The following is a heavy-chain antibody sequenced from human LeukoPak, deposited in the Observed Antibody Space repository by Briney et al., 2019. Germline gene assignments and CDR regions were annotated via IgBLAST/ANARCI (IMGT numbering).Heavy chain of an antibody. CDR3: ARDEWSLYFDY. Sequence: PGRSLRLSCAASGFTFSSYAMHWVRQAPGKGLEWVAVISYDGSNKYYADSVKGRFTISRDNPKNTLYLQMNSLRAEDTAVYYCARDEWSLYFDYWGQGTLVTVSS. J-gene: IGHJ4*02. V-gene: IGHV3-30-3*01. CDR2: ISYDGSNK. D-gene: IGHD3-3*01. CDR1: GFTFSSYA.